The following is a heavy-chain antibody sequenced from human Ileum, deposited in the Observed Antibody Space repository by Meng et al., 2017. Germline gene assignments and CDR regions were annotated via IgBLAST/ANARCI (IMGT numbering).Heavy chain of an antibody. D-gene: IGHD1-26*01. CDR2: IHYSGST. CDR3: ARRIRGGSYLG. Sequence: QFPLMQWGAGMLKPSETLPLTCNVYGDSFTDYYWNWIRQPPGKGLEWIGEIHYSGSTNYNPSLESRVTISEDTSQKQFSLRLSSVTAADTAVYYCARRIRGGSYLGWGQGTLVTVSS. CDR1: GDSFTDYY. J-gene: IGHJ4*02. V-gene: IGHV4-34*01.